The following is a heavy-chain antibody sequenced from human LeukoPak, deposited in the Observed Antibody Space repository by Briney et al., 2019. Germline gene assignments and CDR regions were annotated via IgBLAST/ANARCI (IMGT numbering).Heavy chain of an antibody. D-gene: IGHD2-2*01. V-gene: IGHV4-59*08. J-gene: IGHJ5*02. Sequence: SETLSLTCTVSGGSISSYYWSWIRQPPGKGLEWIGYIYYSGSTNYNPSLKSRVTISVDTSKNQFSLKLSSVTAADTAVYYCARQGGDIVVVPAALYPWGQGTLVTVSS. CDR1: GGSISSYY. CDR3: ARQGGDIVVVPAALYP. CDR2: IYYSGST.